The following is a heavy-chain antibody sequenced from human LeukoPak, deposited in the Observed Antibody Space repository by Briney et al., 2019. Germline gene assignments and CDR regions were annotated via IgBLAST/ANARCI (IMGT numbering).Heavy chain of an antibody. D-gene: IGHD6-13*01. CDR1: GFTFSSYA. J-gene: IGHJ4*02. V-gene: IGHV3-23*01. CDR3: AKGLSSSSSWYLVDY. Sequence: GGSLRLSCAASGFTFSSYAMSWVRQAPGKGLEWVSAISGSGGSTYYADSVKGRFTISRDNSKNTLYLQMNSLRAEDTAVYYCAKGLSSSSSWYLVDYWGRGTLVTVSS. CDR2: ISGSGGST.